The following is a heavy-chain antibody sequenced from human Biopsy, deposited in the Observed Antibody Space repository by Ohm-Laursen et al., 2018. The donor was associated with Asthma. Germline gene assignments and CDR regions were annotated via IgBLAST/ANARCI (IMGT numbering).Heavy chain of an antibody. V-gene: IGHV3-30*18. CDR1: GFTFSSFG. J-gene: IGHJ6*02. CDR3: ANYEVVTAILPMDV. D-gene: IGHD2-21*02. CDR2: ISYDGGNK. Sequence: SLRLSCTASGFTFSSFGMHWVRQAPGRGLEWVAVISYDGGNKYYGDSVKGRFTISRDNSKNTLYLQMNSLRAEDTAVYYCANYEVVTAILPMDVWGQGTTVTVSS.